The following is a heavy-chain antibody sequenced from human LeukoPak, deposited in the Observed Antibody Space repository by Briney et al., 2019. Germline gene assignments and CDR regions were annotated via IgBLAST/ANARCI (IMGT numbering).Heavy chain of an antibody. CDR2: IYYSGSA. J-gene: IGHJ6*02. CDR1: GGSISSSSYY. D-gene: IGHD3-3*01. CDR3: ASTPYVFRALEWSPPHGMDV. Sequence: SETLSLTCTVSGGSISSSSYYWGWIRQPPGKGLEWIGSIYYSGSAYYNPSLKSRVTISVDTSKNQFSLKLSSVTAADPAVLKSASTPYVFRALEWSPPHGMDVGGQGTTVTVSS. V-gene: IGHV4-39*01.